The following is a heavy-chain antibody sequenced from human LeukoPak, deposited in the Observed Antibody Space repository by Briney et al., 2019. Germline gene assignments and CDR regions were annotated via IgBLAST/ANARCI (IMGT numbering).Heavy chain of an antibody. CDR1: GFTVSSNY. Sequence: GGSLRLSCAASGFTVSSNYMSWVRQAPGEGLEWVSAISGSGGSTYYADSVKGRFTISRDNSKNTLYLQMNSLRAEDTAVYYCAKDEHSSFNIWGQGTMVTVSS. J-gene: IGHJ3*02. CDR3: AKDEHSSFNI. V-gene: IGHV3-23*01. CDR2: ISGSGGST. D-gene: IGHD6-6*01.